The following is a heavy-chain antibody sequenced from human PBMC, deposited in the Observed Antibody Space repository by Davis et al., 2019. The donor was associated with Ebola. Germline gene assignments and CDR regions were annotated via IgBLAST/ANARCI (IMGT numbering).Heavy chain of an antibody. CDR2: IKADGSAK. V-gene: IGHV3-7*01. CDR3: AGAVAGRGWY. D-gene: IGHD6-19*01. CDR1: GFTFSSSW. Sequence: GESLKISCAASGFTFSSSWMTWVRQAPEKGLEWVATIKADGSAKYYVDSVKGRFTISRDNVKNSLYLQMDSLRSEDTAVYYCAGAVAGRGWYWGQGTLVTVSS. J-gene: IGHJ4*02.